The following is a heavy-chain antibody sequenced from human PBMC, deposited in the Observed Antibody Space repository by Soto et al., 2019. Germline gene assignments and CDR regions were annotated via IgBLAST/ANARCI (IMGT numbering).Heavy chain of an antibody. J-gene: IGHJ3*02. CDR2: IKSKTDGGTT. V-gene: IGHV3-15*01. D-gene: IGHD4-17*01. CDR1: GFTFSNAW. CDR3: TTATPVHLDAFDI. Sequence: GGSLRLSCAASGFTFSNAWMSWVRQAPGKGLEWVGRIKSKTDGGTTDYAAPVKGRFTISRDDSKNTLYLQMNSLKTEDTAVYYCTTATPVHLDAFDIWGQGTMVTVSS.